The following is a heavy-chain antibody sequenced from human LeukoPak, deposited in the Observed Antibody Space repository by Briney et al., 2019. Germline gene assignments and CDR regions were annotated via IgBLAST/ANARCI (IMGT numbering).Heavy chain of an antibody. CDR1: GYTFTSYG. D-gene: IGHD3-9*01. V-gene: IGHV1-18*01. Sequence: GASVKVSCKASGYTFTSYGISWVRQAPGQGLEWMGWISAYNGNTNYAQKLQGRVTMTTDTSTSTAYMELRSLRSDDTAVYYCAREQNYDILTGQKYFQHWGQGTLVTVSS. CDR3: AREQNYDILTGQKYFQH. J-gene: IGHJ1*01. CDR2: ISAYNGNT.